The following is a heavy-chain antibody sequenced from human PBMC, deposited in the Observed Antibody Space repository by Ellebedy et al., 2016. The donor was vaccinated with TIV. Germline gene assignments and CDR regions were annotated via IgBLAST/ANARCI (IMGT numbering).Heavy chain of an antibody. Sequence: MPSETLSLTCTVSGASISTSYWSWIRQTPGKGPEWIGYISNTGRTNYNPSLQSRVTISVDTSRNQLSLKLTSVTAADTAVYYCARDRRGSYDYWGKGTLITVSS. CDR2: ISNTGRT. CDR1: GASISTSY. CDR3: ARDRRGSYDY. J-gene: IGHJ4*02. V-gene: IGHV4-59*01. D-gene: IGHD3-10*01.